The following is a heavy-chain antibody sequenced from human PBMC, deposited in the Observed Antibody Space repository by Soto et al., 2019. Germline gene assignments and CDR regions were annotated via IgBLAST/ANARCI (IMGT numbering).Heavy chain of an antibody. Sequence: GSLRLSCSASTFTFSNYWMSWVRQAPGKGLEWVANMNLDGTTKNYVDSVKGRFTISRDNAKKSLYLQMNSLRAEDTAVYYCARVQYDSSGYYETFDYWGQGTPVTVSS. CDR1: TFTFSNYW. CDR3: ARVQYDSSGYYETFDY. D-gene: IGHD3-22*01. CDR2: MNLDGTTK. J-gene: IGHJ4*02. V-gene: IGHV3-7*01.